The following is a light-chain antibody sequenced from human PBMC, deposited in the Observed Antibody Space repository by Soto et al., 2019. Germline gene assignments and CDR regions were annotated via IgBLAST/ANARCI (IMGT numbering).Light chain of an antibody. CDR2: GNS. Sequence: QSVLTQPPSVSGAPGQRVTISCTGNNSNLGAGYDVHWYQQLPGAAPKLVIFGNSNRPSGVPDRFSGSKSGNTASLTISGLQAADEADYYCSLYTSENTYVFGTGTKVTVL. CDR1: NSNLGAGYD. CDR3: SLYTSENTYV. J-gene: IGLJ1*01. V-gene: IGLV1-40*01.